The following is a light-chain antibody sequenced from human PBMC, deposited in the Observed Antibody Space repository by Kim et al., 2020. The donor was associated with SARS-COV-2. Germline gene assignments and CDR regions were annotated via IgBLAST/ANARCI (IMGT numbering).Light chain of an antibody. J-gene: IGKJ1*01. Sequence: SPGERATPSRRASQSVSSNSAWYQQRPGQAPRLLIYGASTRATGIPARCSGSVSGTEFTLTISSLQSEDFAVYYCQKYNNWPPWTFAQETKMDIK. CDR2: GAS. CDR1: QSVSSN. V-gene: IGKV3-15*01. CDR3: QKYNNWPPWT.